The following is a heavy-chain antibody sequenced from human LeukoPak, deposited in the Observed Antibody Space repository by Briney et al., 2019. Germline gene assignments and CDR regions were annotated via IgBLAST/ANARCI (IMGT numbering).Heavy chain of an antibody. V-gene: IGHV3-21*01. CDR3: ARDMDRDSSSPDAFDI. Sequence: GGSLRLSCAASGFTFSSYSMNWVRQAPGKGLEWVSSISSSSSYVYYADSVKGRFTISRDNAKNSLYLQMNSLRAEDTAVYYCARDMDRDSSSPDAFDIWGQGTMVTVSS. D-gene: IGHD6-6*01. CDR2: ISSSSSYV. CDR1: GFTFSSYS. J-gene: IGHJ3*02.